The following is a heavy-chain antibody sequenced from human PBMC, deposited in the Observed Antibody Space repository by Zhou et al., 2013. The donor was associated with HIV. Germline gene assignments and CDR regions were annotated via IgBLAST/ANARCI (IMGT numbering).Heavy chain of an antibody. CDR1: GYTFTSYG. Sequence: QVQLVQSGAEVKKPGASVKVSCKASGYTFTSYGISWVRQAPGQGLEWMGWITAYNGKTNYAQKLQGRVTMTTDTSTSTAYMELRSLRSDDTAVYYCARDPLAYCGGDCYSEHFDYWGQGTLVTVSS. J-gene: IGHJ4*02. V-gene: IGHV1-18*01. CDR3: ARDPLAYCGGDCYSEHFDY. D-gene: IGHD2-21*02. CDR2: ITAYNGKT.